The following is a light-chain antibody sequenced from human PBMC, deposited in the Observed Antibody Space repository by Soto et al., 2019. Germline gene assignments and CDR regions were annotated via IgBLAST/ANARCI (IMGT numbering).Light chain of an antibody. CDR2: AAS. Sequence: ETVMTQSPVTLSVSPGDTATLSCRASQRVSSHLAWYQQKPGQAPRLLIYAASTRATGIPVRFSGSGSETEFTLTIRSLQSDDSALYYCHQYNNWPWTFGQGTKVDIK. CDR1: QRVSSH. CDR3: HQYNNWPWT. J-gene: IGKJ1*01. V-gene: IGKV3-15*01.